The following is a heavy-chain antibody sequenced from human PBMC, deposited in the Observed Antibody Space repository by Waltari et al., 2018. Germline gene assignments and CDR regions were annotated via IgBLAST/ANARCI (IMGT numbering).Heavy chain of an antibody. CDR1: GFTFTKPW. V-gene: IGHV3-15*01. CDR2: IKSEGDGGTR. D-gene: IGHD3-10*01. CDR3: ATDYGDFLGV. Sequence: EVQVVESGGGLVKPGGSLRLSCVVSGFTFTKPWMSWVRQAPGKGLEWVGRIKSEGDGGTRDYSAPLKGRISLSRDDSKNTVYLQMNTLKPEDTAVYFCATDYGDFLGVWGTGTTVTVFS. J-gene: IGHJ6*04.